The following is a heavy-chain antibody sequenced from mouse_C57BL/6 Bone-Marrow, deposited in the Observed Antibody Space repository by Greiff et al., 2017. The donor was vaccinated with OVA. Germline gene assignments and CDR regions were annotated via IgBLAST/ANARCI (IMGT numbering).Heavy chain of an antibody. CDR1: GYTFTSYW. V-gene: IGHV1-61*01. CDR3: ARRVNWSPLAY. D-gene: IGHD4-1*01. CDR2: IYPSDSET. J-gene: IGHJ3*01. Sequence: QVQLQQPGAELVRPGSSVKLSCKASGYTFTSYWMDWVKQRPGQGLEWIGNIYPSDSETHYNQKFKDKATLTVDKSSSTAYMQLSSLTSEDSAVYYCARRVNWSPLAYWGQGTLVTVSA.